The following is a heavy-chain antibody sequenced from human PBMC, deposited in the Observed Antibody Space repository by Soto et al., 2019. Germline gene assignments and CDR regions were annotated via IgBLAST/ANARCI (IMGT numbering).Heavy chain of an antibody. Sequence: GGSLRLSCAASGFAFSSYSMHWVRQAPGKGLEWVAVISYNGDTTYYAESVKGRFTISRDNSKNTLYLQMNSLRAEDTAVYYCARDQIPGPPDYCDYWGQGTLVTVSS. V-gene: IGHV3-30-3*01. CDR2: ISYNGDTT. CDR1: GFAFSSYS. CDR3: ARDQIPGPPDYCDY. J-gene: IGHJ4*02.